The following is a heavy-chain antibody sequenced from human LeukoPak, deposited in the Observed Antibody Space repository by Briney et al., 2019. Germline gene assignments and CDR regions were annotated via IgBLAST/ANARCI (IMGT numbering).Heavy chain of an antibody. Sequence: SETLSLTCTVSGGSISSYYWSWIRQPPGKGLEWIGYIYYSGSTYYNPSLKSRVTISIDTSKNQFSLKLSSVTAADTAVYYCARSEWLRNFDYWGQGTPVTVSS. CDR1: GGSISSYY. D-gene: IGHD5-12*01. J-gene: IGHJ4*02. V-gene: IGHV4-59*12. CDR2: IYYSGST. CDR3: ARSEWLRNFDY.